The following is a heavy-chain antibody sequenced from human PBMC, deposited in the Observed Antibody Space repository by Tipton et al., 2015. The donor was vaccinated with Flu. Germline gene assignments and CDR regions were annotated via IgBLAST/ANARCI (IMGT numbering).Heavy chain of an antibody. CDR1: GYTFTSYY. CDR2: INPSGGST. CDR3: ARVYCSGGSCYLGDY. Sequence: QVQLVQSGAEVKKPGASVKVSCKASGYTFTSYYMHWVRQAPGQGLEWMGIINPSGGSTSYAQKFQGRVTMTRDTSTSTVYMELSSLRSEDTAVYYCARVYCSGGSCYLGDYWGQGTLVTVSS. V-gene: IGHV1-46*01. J-gene: IGHJ4*02. D-gene: IGHD2-15*01.